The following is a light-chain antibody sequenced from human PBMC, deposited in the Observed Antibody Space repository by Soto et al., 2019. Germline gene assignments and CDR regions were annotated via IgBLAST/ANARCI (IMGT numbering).Light chain of an antibody. V-gene: IGKV3-11*01. CDR1: QSVSSS. Sequence: EIVMTQSPATLSVSPGERATLSCRASQSVSSSLVWYQQKPGQAPSLLIYDASNRATGIPARFSGSGSATDFTLTISSLEPEDSAVYYCQQRSTWPRTFGGGTKVDIK. CDR3: QQRSTWPRT. J-gene: IGKJ4*01. CDR2: DAS.